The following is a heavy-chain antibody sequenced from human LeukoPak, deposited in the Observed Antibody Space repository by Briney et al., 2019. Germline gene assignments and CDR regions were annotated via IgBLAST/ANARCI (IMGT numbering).Heavy chain of an antibody. CDR3: ARGYDVGGYSYFDY. J-gene: IGHJ4*02. D-gene: IGHD6-13*01. V-gene: IGHV1-8*01. Sequence: ASVKVSCKASGYTFTSYDINWVRQATGQGLEWMGWMNPNSGNTGYAQKFQGRVTMTRDTSISTAYMELRSLRSDDTAVYYCARGYDVGGYSYFDYWGQGTLVTVSS. CDR1: GYTFTSYD. CDR2: MNPNSGNT.